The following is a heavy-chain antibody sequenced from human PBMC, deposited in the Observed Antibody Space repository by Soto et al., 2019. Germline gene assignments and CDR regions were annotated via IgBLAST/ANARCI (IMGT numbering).Heavy chain of an antibody. Sequence: QLQLQESGSGLVKPSQTLSLTCAVSGGSISSGGYSWSWIRQPPWKGLEWIGYIYHSGSTYYNPSLKSRVTISVARSKNQFSLKLSSVTAADTAVYYCARAIGWFGELLGGYYFDYWGQGTLVTVSS. V-gene: IGHV4-30-2*01. CDR2: IYHSGST. D-gene: IGHD3-10*01. CDR3: ARAIGWFGELLGGYYFDY. CDR1: GGSISSGGYS. J-gene: IGHJ4*02.